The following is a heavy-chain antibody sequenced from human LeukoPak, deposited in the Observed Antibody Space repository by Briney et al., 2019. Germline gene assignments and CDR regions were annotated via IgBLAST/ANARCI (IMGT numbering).Heavy chain of an antibody. V-gene: IGHV4-34*01. Sequence: SETLSLTCAVYGGSFSGYYWSWIRQPPGKGLEWIGEINHSGSTNYNPSLKSRVTISVDTSKNQFPLKLSSVTAADTAVYYCARRIDYSSGWYPRWYYYYMDVWGKGTTVTISS. CDR3: ARRIDYSSGWYPRWYYYYMDV. D-gene: IGHD6-19*01. CDR2: INHSGST. CDR1: GGSFSGYY. J-gene: IGHJ6*03.